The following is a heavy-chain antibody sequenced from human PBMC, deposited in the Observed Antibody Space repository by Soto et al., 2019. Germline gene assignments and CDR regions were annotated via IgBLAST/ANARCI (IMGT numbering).Heavy chain of an antibody. CDR2: IGTAGDT. D-gene: IGHD3-3*01. CDR1: GFTFISYD. V-gene: IGHV3-13*01. J-gene: IGHJ6*03. CDR3: ARAGKLGRYDFWSGYYPNYMDV. Sequence: GGPLRLSYAASGFTFISYDMHWVRQATGKGLEWVSAIGTAGDTYYPGSVKGRFTISRENAKNSLYLQMNSLRAGDTAVYYCARAGKLGRYDFWSGYYPNYMDVWGKGTTVTVSS.